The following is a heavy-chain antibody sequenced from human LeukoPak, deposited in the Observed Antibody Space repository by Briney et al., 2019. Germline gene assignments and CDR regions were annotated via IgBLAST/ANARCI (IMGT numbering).Heavy chain of an antibody. CDR3: ARKYYGSGSYYKDINFGY. D-gene: IGHD3-10*01. Sequence: PSETLSLTCTVSGGSISSSSYYWGWIRQPPGKGLEWIGSIYYSGSTYYNPSLKSRVTISVDTSKNQFSLKLSPVTAADTAVYYCARKYYGSGSYYKDINFGYWGQGTLVTVSS. J-gene: IGHJ4*02. CDR1: GGSISSSSYY. CDR2: IYYSGST. V-gene: IGHV4-39*01.